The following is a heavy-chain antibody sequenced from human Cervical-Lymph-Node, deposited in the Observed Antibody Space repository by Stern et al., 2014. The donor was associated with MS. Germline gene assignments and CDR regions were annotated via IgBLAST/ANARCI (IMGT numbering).Heavy chain of an antibody. D-gene: IGHD5-24*01. Sequence: EVQLVESGGGLVTPGGSLRLSCEASGFNFRTSSMNWVRQAPGQGLEWFSFISHGGDTIKYADTVKGRFTISRANAKNSLYLQLNSLRVEDTAVYFCASTDGWFDRWGQGTLVTVSS. J-gene: IGHJ5*02. CDR2: ISHGGDTI. CDR3: ASTDGWFDR. CDR1: GFNFRTSS. V-gene: IGHV3-21*01.